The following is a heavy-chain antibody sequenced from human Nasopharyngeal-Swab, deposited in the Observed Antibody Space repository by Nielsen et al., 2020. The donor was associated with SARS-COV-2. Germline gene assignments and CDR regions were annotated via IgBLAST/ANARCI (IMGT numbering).Heavy chain of an antibody. CDR2: INHSGST. D-gene: IGHD3-22*01. Sequence: WIRRPPGKGLEWIGEINHSGSTNYNPSLKSRVTISVDTSKNQFSLKLSYVTAADTAVYYCARGTVYYYDSSGYYYYYYYGMDVWGQGTTVTVSS. CDR3: ARGTVYYYDSSGYYYYYYYGMDV. V-gene: IGHV4-34*01. J-gene: IGHJ6*02.